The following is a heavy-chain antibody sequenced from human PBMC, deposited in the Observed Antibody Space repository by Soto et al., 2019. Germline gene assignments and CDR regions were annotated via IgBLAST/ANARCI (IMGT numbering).Heavy chain of an antibody. J-gene: IGHJ6*02. V-gene: IGHV1-69*01. D-gene: IGHD3-3*01. CDR1: GGTFSSYA. Sequence: QVQLVQSGAEVKKPGSSVKVSCKASGGTFSSYAISWVRQAPGQGLEWMGGIIPIFGTANYAQKFQGRVTITADESTSTAYMELSSLRSEDTAVYYCAEGRLRTRDEDFWSGPAYYYYYGMDVWGQGTTVTVSS. CDR3: AEGRLRTRDEDFWSGPAYYYYYGMDV. CDR2: IIPIFGTA.